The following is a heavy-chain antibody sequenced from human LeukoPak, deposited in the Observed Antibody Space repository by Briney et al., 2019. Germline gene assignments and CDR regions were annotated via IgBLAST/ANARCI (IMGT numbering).Heavy chain of an antibody. CDR2: IYTSGST. V-gene: IGHV4-4*09. CDR1: GGSISSFY. J-gene: IGHJ5*02. Sequence: SETLSLTCTVSGGSISSFYCSWIRQSPGKGLEWIGYIYTSGSTNYNPSLKSRVTMSVDTSKNQFSLELTSVTAADTAVYYCARLNDPQISYNSFDLWGQGTLLTVSS. CDR3: ARLNDPQISYNSFDL. D-gene: IGHD3-16*02.